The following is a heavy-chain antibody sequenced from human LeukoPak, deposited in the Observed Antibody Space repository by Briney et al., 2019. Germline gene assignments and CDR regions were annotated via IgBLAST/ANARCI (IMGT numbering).Heavy chain of an antibody. J-gene: IGHJ4*02. CDR3: ARARIAVAGRGYFDY. V-gene: IGHV4-59*08. CDR1: GGSISSYY. CDR2: IYYSGST. D-gene: IGHD6-19*01. Sequence: SETLSRTCTVSGGSISSYYWSWIRQPPGKGLEWIGYIYYSGSTNYNPSLKSRVTISVDTSKNQFSLKLSSVTAADTAVYYCARARIAVAGRGYFDYWGQGTLVTVSS.